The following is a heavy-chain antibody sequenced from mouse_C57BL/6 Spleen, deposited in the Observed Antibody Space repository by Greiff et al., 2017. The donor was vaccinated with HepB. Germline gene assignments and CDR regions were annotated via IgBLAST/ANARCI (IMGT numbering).Heavy chain of an antibody. CDR2: ISYDGSN. J-gene: IGHJ2*01. Sequence: EVKLMESGPGLVKPSQSLSLTCSVTGYSITSGYYWNWIRQFPGNKLEWMGYISYDGSNNYNPSLKNRISITRDTSKNQFFLKLNSVTTEDTATYYCARAGYYYGSSPGYFDYWGQGTTLTVSS. D-gene: IGHD1-1*01. V-gene: IGHV3-6*01. CDR1: GYSITSGYY. CDR3: ARAGYYYGSSPGYFDY.